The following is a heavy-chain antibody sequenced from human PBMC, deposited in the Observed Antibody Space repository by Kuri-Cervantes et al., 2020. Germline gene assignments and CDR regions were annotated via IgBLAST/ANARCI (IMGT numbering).Heavy chain of an antibody. CDR3: ARDLRSSITMVRGVLFDGWFDP. V-gene: IGHV3-72*01. Sequence: GGSLRLSCAVSGLTFSDYYMDWVRQAPGKGLEWVGRSRNKANSYSTVYAASVKGRFTISRDDSKNSLYLQMNSLRAEDTAVYYCARDLRSSITMVRGVLFDGWFDPWGQGTLGTVSS. CDR2: SRNKANSYST. J-gene: IGHJ5*02. CDR1: GLTFSDYY. D-gene: IGHD3-10*01.